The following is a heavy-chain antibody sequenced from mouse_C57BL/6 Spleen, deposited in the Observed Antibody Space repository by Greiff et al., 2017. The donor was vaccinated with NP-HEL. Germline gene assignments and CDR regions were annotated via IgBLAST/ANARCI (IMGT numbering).Heavy chain of an antibody. D-gene: IGHD2-1*01. V-gene: IGHV2-9-1*01. CDR1: GFSLTSYA. CDR2: IWIGGGT. CDR3: ANNRYYGKGVYAMDY. J-gene: IGHJ4*01. Sequence: VQRVESGPGLVAPSQSLSITCTVSGFSLTSYAISWVRQPPGKGLEWLGVIWIGGGTNYNSALKSKLSISKENSKGQVFLKMNSLQTDDTARYDCANNRYYGKGVYAMDYWGQGTSVTVSS.